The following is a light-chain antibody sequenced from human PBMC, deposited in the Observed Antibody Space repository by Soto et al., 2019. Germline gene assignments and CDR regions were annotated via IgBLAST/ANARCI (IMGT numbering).Light chain of an antibody. CDR2: DAS. CDR1: QSVSSY. V-gene: IGKV3-11*01. Sequence: EIVMTQSPATLSLSPGERATLSCRASQSVSSYLAWYQQKPGQAPRLLIYDASNRATGIPARFSGSGSGTDFTLTISRLEPDDFAVYYCQKYGNFWTFGQGTKVDIK. J-gene: IGKJ1*01. CDR3: QKYGNFWT.